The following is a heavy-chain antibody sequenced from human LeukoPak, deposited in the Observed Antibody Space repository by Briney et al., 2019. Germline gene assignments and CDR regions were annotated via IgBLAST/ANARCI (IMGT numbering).Heavy chain of an antibody. CDR2: ISYDGSNK. CDR3: ARGSRINSSGYPWYFDL. V-gene: IGHV3-30-3*01. D-gene: IGHD3-22*01. J-gene: IGHJ2*01. Sequence: GGSLRLSCAASGFTFSSYAMHWVRQAPGKGLEWVAVISYDGSNKYYADSVKGRFTISRDNSKNTLYLQMNSLRAEDTAVYYCARGSRINSSGYPWYFDLWGRGTLVTVSS. CDR1: GFTFSSYA.